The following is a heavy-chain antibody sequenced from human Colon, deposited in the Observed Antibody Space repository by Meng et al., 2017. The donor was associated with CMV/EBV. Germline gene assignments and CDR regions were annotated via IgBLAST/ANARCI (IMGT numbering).Heavy chain of an antibody. J-gene: IGHJ6*02. CDR3: AKHIRQLIKYYYYGINV. D-gene: IGHD6-6*01. V-gene: IGHV3-30*02. CDR2: IRYDGNDK. CDR1: GFTFSNYG. Sequence: GESLNISCAASGFTFSNYGIHWVRQAPGKGLEWVAFIRYDGNDKYYGDSVKGRFTISRDNSKNTLYLQMNSLRPEDTAVYYCAKHIRQLIKYYYYGINVWGQGTTVTVSS.